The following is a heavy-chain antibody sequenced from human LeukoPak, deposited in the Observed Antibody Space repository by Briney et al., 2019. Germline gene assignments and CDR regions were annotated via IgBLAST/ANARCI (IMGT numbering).Heavy chain of an antibody. Sequence: GGSLRLSCVASGITFSNYAVSWVRQAPEKGLDWVSVISGSAHKIRYADSVKGRFTISRDNSENIVYLQMNNLRAEDTAVYYCAGRVTGYSSGYVYWGQGTLITVSS. CDR2: ISGSAHKI. J-gene: IGHJ4*02. D-gene: IGHD5-18*01. CDR1: GITFSNYA. V-gene: IGHV3-23*01. CDR3: AGRVTGYSSGYVY.